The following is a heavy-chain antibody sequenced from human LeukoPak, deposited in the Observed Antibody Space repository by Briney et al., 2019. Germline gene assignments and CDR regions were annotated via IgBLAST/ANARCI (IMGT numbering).Heavy chain of an antibody. CDR2: INGGNGNT. V-gene: IGHV1-3*01. Sequence: GASVKVSCKASGYTFTTYAMHWVRQAPGQRLEWMGWINGGNGNTKYSQKFQGRVTITRETSASTAYMELRSLRSEDTAVYYCARESYDILTGYSDYYGIDVWGIGTTVTVSS. CDR1: GYTFTTYA. CDR3: ARESYDILTGYSDYYGIDV. D-gene: IGHD3-9*01. J-gene: IGHJ6*04.